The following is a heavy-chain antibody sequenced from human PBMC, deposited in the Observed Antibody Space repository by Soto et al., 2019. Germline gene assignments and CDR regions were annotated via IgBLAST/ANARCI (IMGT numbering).Heavy chain of an antibody. CDR3: ARFQFCSGNDCYRPFDM. V-gene: IGHV4-59*01. CDR2: VYSSGAT. Sequence: SXTLSLTCTVSGGCFSSYYWSWMRQPPVYGLEWLGYVYSSGATRYNPSLNGRVSMSVDTSKDQFSLILSSLTAADTTIYFCARFQFCSGNDCYRPFDMWGQGIMVTVSS. CDR1: GGCFSSYY. D-gene: IGHD2-15*01. J-gene: IGHJ3*02.